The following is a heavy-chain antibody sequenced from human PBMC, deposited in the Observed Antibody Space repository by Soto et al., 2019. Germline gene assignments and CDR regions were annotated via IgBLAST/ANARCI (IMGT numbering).Heavy chain of an antibody. CDR3: ARSAVWFGESGILNWFDP. CDR2: IYYSGST. J-gene: IGHJ5*02. D-gene: IGHD3-10*01. CDR1: GGSISSGGYY. V-gene: IGHV4-31*03. Sequence: PSETLSLTCSVSGGSISSGGYYWSWIRQHPGKGLEWIGYIYYSGSTYCNPSLKSRVTISVGTSKNQFSLKLSSVTAADTAVYYCARSAVWFGESGILNWFDPWGQGTLVTVSS.